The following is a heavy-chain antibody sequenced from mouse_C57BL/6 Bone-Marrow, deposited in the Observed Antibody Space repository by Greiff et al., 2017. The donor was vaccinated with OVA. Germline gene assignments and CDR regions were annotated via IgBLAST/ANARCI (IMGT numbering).Heavy chain of an antibody. Sequence: QVQLQQSGAELVRPGTSVKVSCKASGYAFTNYLIEWVKQRPGQGLEWIGVLNPGSGGTNYNEKFKGKATLTADKSSSTAYMQLSSLTSEDSAVDFCARWEVVPFDYWGQGTTLTVSS. CDR1: GYAFTNYL. D-gene: IGHD1-1*01. CDR3: ARWEVVPFDY. V-gene: IGHV1-54*01. CDR2: LNPGSGGT. J-gene: IGHJ2*01.